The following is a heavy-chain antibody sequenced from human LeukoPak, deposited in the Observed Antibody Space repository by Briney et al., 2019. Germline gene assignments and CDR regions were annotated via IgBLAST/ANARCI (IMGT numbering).Heavy chain of an antibody. CDR1: GGSFSGYY. CDR2: INHSGST. D-gene: IGHD2-15*01. CDR3: ARGDIVVVVAAGAHEGNYYYMDV. V-gene: IGHV4-34*01. Sequence: PSETLSLTCAVYGGSFSGYYRTWIRQPPGKGLEWIGEINHSGSTNYNPSLKSRVTTSVDTSKNQFSLKLSSVTAADTAVYYCARGDIVVVVAAGAHEGNYYYMDVWGKGTTVTVSS. J-gene: IGHJ6*03.